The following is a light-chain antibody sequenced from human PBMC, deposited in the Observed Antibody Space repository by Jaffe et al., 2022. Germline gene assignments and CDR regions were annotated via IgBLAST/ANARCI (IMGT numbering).Light chain of an antibody. CDR3: QQYGSSPPRLSYT. Sequence: EIVLTQSPGTLSLSPGERATLSCRASQSVSSSYLAWYQQKPGQAPRLLIYGASSRATGIPDRFSGSGSGTDFTLTISRLEPEDFAVYYCQQYGSSPPRLSYTFGQGTKLEIK. CDR2: GAS. CDR1: QSVSSSY. V-gene: IGKV3-20*01. J-gene: IGKJ2*01.